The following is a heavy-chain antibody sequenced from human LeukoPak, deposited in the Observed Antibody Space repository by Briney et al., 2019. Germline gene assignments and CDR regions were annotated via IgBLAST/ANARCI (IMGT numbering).Heavy chain of an antibody. D-gene: IGHD6-19*01. CDR3: AKVSSSGWPWTLFDY. CDR2: ISGSGGST. V-gene: IGHV3-23*01. CDR1: GFTFSSYA. J-gene: IGHJ4*02. Sequence: GGSLRLSCAASGFTFSSYAISWVRQAPGKGLEWVSAISGSGGSTYYADSVKGRFTISRDNSKNTLYLQMNSLRAEDTAVYYCAKVSSSGWPWTLFDYWGQGTLVTVSS.